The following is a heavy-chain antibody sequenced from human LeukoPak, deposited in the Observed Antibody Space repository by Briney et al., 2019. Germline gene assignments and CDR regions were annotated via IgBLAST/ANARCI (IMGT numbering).Heavy chain of an antibody. J-gene: IGHJ6*03. D-gene: IGHD1-26*01. CDR2: ISAYNGNT. CDR1: GYTLTSYG. CDR3: ARESRASYYLDYYYYYYMDV. V-gene: IGHV1-18*01. Sequence: GASVKVSCKASGYTLTSYGISWVRQAPGQGLEWMGWISAYNGNTNYAQKLQGRVTMTTDTSTSTAYMELRSLRSDDRAVYYCARESRASYYLDYYYYYYMDVWGKGTTVTVSS.